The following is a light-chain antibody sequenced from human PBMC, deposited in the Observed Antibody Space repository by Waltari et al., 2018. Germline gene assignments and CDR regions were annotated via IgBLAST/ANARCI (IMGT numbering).Light chain of an antibody. CDR2: GGN. CDR1: TSNIGSTP. J-gene: IGLJ3*02. Sequence: QSVLTQPPSTSATPEQRVTISCSGRTSNIGSTPVSWFQQLPGTAPKLLIYGGNERPSGVSDRFAGSTSGTSASLAISGLQSEDEADYYCATWDESLRGRVFGGGTKLTVL. V-gene: IGLV1-44*01. CDR3: ATWDESLRGRV.